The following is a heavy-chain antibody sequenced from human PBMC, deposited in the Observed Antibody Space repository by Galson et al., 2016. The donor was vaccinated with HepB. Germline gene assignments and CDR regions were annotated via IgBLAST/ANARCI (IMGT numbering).Heavy chain of an antibody. Sequence: SVKVSCKASGHAFTSYGTNYGISWVRQAPGQGHEWMGWTSPYNGNTNYAQNLQGRVTMTTDTSTTTAYMELRSLRSDDTAMYYCARDWYCSAGSCYDAFDIWGQGTMVTVSS. CDR2: TSPYNGNT. J-gene: IGHJ3*02. V-gene: IGHV1-18*01. D-gene: IGHD2-15*01. CDR3: ARDWYCSAGSCYDAFDI. CDR1: GHAFTSYGTNYG.